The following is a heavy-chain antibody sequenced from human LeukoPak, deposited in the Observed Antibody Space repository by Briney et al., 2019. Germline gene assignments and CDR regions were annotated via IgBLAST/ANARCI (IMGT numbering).Heavy chain of an antibody. Sequence: GGSLRLSCAASGFTFSDYYMSWIRQAPGKGLEWVSYISSSGSTIYYADSVKGRFTISRDNAKNSLYLQMNGLRAEDTAVYYCARDWIAGYCSGGSCPYYFDYWGQGTLVTVSS. CDR3: ARDWIAGYCSGGSCPYYFDY. CDR2: ISSSGSTI. J-gene: IGHJ4*02. V-gene: IGHV3-11*01. D-gene: IGHD2-15*01. CDR1: GFTFSDYY.